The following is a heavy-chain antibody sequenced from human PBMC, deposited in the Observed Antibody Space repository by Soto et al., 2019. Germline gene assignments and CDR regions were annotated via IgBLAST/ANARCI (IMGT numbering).Heavy chain of an antibody. CDR1: GYTFTSYA. Sequence: QVQLVQSGAEVKKPGASVKVSCKASGYTFTSYAMHWVRQAPGQRLEWMGWINAGNGNTKYSQKFQGRVTIIRDTSASTAYMELSSLRSEDTAVYYCARGSYCSSTSCYESYYYYGMDVWGQGTTVTVSS. CDR3: ARGSYCSSTSCYESYYYYGMDV. D-gene: IGHD2-2*01. J-gene: IGHJ6*02. V-gene: IGHV1-3*01. CDR2: INAGNGNT.